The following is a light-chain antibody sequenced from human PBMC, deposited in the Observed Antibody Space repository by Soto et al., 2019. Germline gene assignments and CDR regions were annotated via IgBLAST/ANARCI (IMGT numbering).Light chain of an antibody. CDR3: QQYNGYSGT. V-gene: IGKV1-5*03. CDR1: QSISTW. CDR2: KAS. Sequence: DTQMTPSPSTLSSSVGDRVTITCRASQSISTWLAWYQQKPGKATKLLIYKASNLESWVPSRFSGTASGTEFTLTISSLKPDDLAAYYCQQYNGYSGTFGQGTKLEIK. J-gene: IGKJ2*02.